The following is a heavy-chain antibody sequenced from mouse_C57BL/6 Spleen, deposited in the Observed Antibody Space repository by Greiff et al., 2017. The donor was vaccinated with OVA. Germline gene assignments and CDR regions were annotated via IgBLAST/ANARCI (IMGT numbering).Heavy chain of an antibody. Sequence: EVQLQQSGPELVKPGASVKISCKASGYTFTDYYMNWVKQSHGKSLEWIGDINPNNGGTSYNQKFKGKATLTVDKSSSTAYMELRSLTSEDSAVYYCARSEDYDDRYYFDYWGQGTTLTVSS. D-gene: IGHD2-4*01. CDR3: ARSEDYDDRYYFDY. J-gene: IGHJ2*01. CDR1: GYTFTDYY. V-gene: IGHV1-26*01. CDR2: INPNNGGT.